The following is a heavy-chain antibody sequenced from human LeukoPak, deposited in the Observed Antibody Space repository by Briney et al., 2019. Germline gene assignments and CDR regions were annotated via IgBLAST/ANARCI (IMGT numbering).Heavy chain of an antibody. CDR1: GFTFSGSG. Sequence: PGGSLRLSCAASGFTFSGSGMSWVRQAPGKRLEWISSSGDSDGSTYYADSLKGRFTISRDNPKNTLYLQMNNLRAEDTAAYYCAKGGCRGTCNPLAYWGQGALVTVSP. J-gene: IGHJ4*02. V-gene: IGHV3-23*01. CDR3: AKGGCRGTCNPLAY. CDR2: SGDSDGST. D-gene: IGHD2-15*01.